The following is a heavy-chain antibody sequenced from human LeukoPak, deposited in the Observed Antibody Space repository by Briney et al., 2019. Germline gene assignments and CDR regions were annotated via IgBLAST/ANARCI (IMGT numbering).Heavy chain of an antibody. CDR3: ARGGTILSFMITFGGVIDWFDP. D-gene: IGHD3-16*01. CDR2: ISSSSSYI. CDR1: GFTFSSYS. Sequence: PGGSLRLSCAASGFTFSSYSMNWVRQAPGKGLEWVSSISSSSSYIYYADSVKGRFTISRDNAKNSLYLQMNSLRAEDTAVYYCARGGTILSFMITFGGVIDWFDPWGQGTLVTVSS. V-gene: IGHV3-21*01. J-gene: IGHJ5*02.